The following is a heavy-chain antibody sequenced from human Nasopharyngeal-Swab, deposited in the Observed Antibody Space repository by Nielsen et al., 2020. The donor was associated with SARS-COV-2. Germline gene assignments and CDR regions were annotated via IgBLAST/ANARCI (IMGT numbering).Heavy chain of an antibody. D-gene: IGHD3-3*01. CDR2: IYYSGST. V-gene: IGHV4-59*01. J-gene: IGHJ4*02. CDR3: ARGGRGIFGVVTNFDY. Sequence: WIRQPPGKGLEWIGYIYYSGSTNYNPSLESRVTISVDTSKNQFSLKLSSVTAADTAVYYCARGGRGIFGVVTNFDYWGQGTLVTVSS.